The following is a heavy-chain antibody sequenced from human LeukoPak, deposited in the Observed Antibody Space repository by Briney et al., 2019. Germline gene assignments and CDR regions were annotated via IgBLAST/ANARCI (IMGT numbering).Heavy chain of an antibody. CDR1: GFTFSGSA. D-gene: IGHD3-22*01. CDR3: TSQPTYYYDSSGYYYYY. J-gene: IGHJ4*02. Sequence: GGSLRLSCAASGFTFSGSAMHWVRQASGKGLEWVGRIRSKANSYATAYAASVKGRFTISRDDSKNTAYLQMNSLKTEDTAVYYCTSQPTYYYDSSGYYYYYWGQGTLVTVSS. CDR2: IRSKANSYAT. V-gene: IGHV3-73*01.